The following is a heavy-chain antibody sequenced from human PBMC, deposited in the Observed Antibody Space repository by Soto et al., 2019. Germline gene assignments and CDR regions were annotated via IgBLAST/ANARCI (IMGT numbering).Heavy chain of an antibody. J-gene: IGHJ6*02. CDR1: GGSISSYY. V-gene: IGHV4-59*01. D-gene: IGHD1-26*01. CDR2: IYYSGST. Sequence: SETLSLTCTVSGGSISSYYWSWIRRPPGKGLEWIGYIYYSGSTNYNPSLKSRVTISVDTSKNQFSLKLSSVTAADTAVYYCARVVGATRLYYYYYGMDVWGQGTTVTVSS. CDR3: ARVVGATRLYYYYYGMDV.